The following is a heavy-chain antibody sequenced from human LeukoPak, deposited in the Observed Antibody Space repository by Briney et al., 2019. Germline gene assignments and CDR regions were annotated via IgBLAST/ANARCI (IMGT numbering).Heavy chain of an antibody. D-gene: IGHD6-13*01. CDR2: VYSGGRT. CDR3: ARQAAAGLDY. J-gene: IGHJ4*02. V-gene: IGHV3-66*02. Sequence: SGGSLRLSCATSGFTVDDTYMSWVRQAPGKGREWVSVVYSGGRTFYADSVKSRFIISRDNSKNIVYLQMNSLRADDTAMYYCARQAAAGLDYWGQGTLVIVSS. CDR1: GFTVDDTY.